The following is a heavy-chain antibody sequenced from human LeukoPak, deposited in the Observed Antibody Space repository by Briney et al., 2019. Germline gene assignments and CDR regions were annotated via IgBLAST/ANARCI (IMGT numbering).Heavy chain of an antibody. CDR1: GFTFSSYA. CDR3: AGGPNYDFWSGYWHYYYYYMDV. V-gene: IGHV3-30*04. J-gene: IGHJ6*03. CDR2: ISYDGSNK. D-gene: IGHD3-3*01. Sequence: PGRSLRLSCAASGFTFSSYAMHWVRQAPGKGLEWVAVISYDGSNKYYADSVKGRFTISRDNSKNTLYLQMNSLRAEDTAVYYCAGGPNYDFWSGYWHYYYYYMDVWGKGTTVTVSS.